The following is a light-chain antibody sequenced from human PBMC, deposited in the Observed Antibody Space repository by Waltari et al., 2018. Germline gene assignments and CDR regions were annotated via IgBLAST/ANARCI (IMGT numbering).Light chain of an antibody. V-gene: IGLV2-23*01. Sequence: QSALTQPASVSGSPGQSIPISCTGTSSDVGNYKLVSWYQQHPGKAPKFIIYEGTKRPSGFSDRFSGSNSGITASLTISGLQAEDEADYYCCLHGGSSWVFGGGTKLTVI. CDR1: SSDVGNYKL. CDR3: CLHGGSSWV. CDR2: EGT. J-gene: IGLJ3*02.